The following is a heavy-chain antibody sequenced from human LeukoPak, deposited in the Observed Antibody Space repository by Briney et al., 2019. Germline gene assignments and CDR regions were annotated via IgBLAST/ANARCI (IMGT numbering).Heavy chain of an antibody. D-gene: IGHD3-3*01. V-gene: IGHV3-23*01. CDR2: ISGSSGIT. Sequence: GGSLRLSCAASGFTFSGYGMTWVRQAPGKGLEWVSAISGSSGITHYADSVKGRFTISRDNSKNTLYLQMNSLRAEDTAVYYCATRSFGVVIASFDYWGQGTLVTVSS. CDR1: GFTFSGYG. J-gene: IGHJ4*02. CDR3: ATRSFGVVIASFDY.